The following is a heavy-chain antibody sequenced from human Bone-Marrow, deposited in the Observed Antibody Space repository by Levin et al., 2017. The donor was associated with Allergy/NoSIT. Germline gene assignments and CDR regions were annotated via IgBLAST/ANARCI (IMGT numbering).Heavy chain of an antibody. V-gene: IGHV3-21*01. CDR2: ITSGSSDI. CDR3: ARDYYRAGNSGPET. D-gene: IGHD4/OR15-4a*01. CDR1: GFTFSSFT. J-gene: IGHJ5*02. Sequence: GGSLRLSCAASGFTFSSFTMNWVRQAPGKGLEWVSSITSGSSDIYYADSVRGRFTISRDNARHSLYLQMNSLRVEDTGVYYCARDYYRAGNSGPETWGQGTLVTVSS.